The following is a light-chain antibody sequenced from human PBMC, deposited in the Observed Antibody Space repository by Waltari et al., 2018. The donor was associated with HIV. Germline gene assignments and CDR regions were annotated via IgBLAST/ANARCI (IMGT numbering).Light chain of an antibody. CDR1: ALPKAF. CDR3: ESADDSGDHWV. CDR2: KVN. J-gene: IGLJ3*02. V-gene: IGLV3-25*03. Sequence: SYELTQPTSVAVSPGQTDTNTCPGGALPKAFAFWYQQKAGQAPLMVIYKVNKRPSGIPDRFSGSMSGATVMLIISGVLPEDEAVYYCESADDSGDHWVFGGGTKLSVL.